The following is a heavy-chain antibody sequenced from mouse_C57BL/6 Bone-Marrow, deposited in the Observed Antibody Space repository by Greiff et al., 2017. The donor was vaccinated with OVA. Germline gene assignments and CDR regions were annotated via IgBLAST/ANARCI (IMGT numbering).Heavy chain of an antibody. CDR2: ISDGGSYT. V-gene: IGHV5-4*03. CDR1: GFTFSSYA. D-gene: IGHD5-5*01. J-gene: IGHJ2*01. CDR3: ARGGLPLIFGY. Sequence: DVMLVESGGGLVQPGGSLKLSCAASGFTFSSYAMSWVRQTPEKRLEWVATISDGGSYTYYPDNVKGRFTISRDNAKNNLYLQMSHLKSEDTAMYYCARGGLPLIFGYWGQGTTLTVSS.